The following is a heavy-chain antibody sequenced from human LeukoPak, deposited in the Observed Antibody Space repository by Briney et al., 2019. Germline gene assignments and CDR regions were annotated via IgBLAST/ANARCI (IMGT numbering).Heavy chain of an antibody. CDR2: IKWNGGST. Sequence: GGSLRLSCAASGFTFSSYTMNWVRQAPGKGLEWVSSIKWNGGSTGYADSVKGRFTISRDNAKNSLYLQMNSLRAEDTALYYCARDGGDCSGDSCYVDYWGQGTLVTVSS. CDR1: GFTFSSYT. J-gene: IGHJ4*02. D-gene: IGHD2-15*01. CDR3: ARDGGDCSGDSCYVDY. V-gene: IGHV3-20*04.